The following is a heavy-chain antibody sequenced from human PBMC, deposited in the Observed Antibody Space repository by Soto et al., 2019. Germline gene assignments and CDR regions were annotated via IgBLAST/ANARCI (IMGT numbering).Heavy chain of an antibody. D-gene: IGHD1-1*01. Sequence: QVQLQQWGAGLLKPSETLSLSCAVYGASFSGYYWNWIRQPPGKGLEWIGEINQSGSTNYSPSLKTRVTISVDTSKKQFYLRVSSVTAADTAVYYCARRFSGTGRYFDYWGQGTLVTVSS. CDR1: GASFSGYY. CDR3: ARRFSGTGRYFDY. CDR2: INQSGST. V-gene: IGHV4-34*02. J-gene: IGHJ4*02.